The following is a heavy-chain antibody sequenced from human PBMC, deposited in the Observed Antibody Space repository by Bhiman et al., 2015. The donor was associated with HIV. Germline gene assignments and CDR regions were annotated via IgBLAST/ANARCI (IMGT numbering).Heavy chain of an antibody. Sequence: QVQVVESGGGVVQPGRSLRLSCAASGFSFSNYGMHWVRQAPGKGLEWVAAIWYDGSNKHYADSVKGRFTISRDNSKKMVYLQMNSLRIDDTAVYYCARDMKAAAANLEYWGQGTLVTVSS. CDR1: GFSFSNYG. V-gene: IGHV3-33*01. CDR3: ARDMKAAAANLEY. CDR2: IWYDGSNK. J-gene: IGHJ4*02. D-gene: IGHD6-13*01.